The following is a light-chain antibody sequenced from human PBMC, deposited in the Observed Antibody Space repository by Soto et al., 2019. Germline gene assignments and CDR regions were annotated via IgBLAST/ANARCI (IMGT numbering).Light chain of an antibody. Sequence: QSALTQPRSVSGSPGQSVTISCTGTSSDVGGYNYVSWYQHHSGKAPKLMIYDVSKRPSGVPDRFSGSKSGNSASLTISGLQAEDEADYYCCSYGGSYTPYVFGSGTEVTVL. J-gene: IGLJ1*01. V-gene: IGLV2-11*01. CDR2: DVS. CDR1: SSDVGGYNY. CDR3: CSYGGSYTPYV.